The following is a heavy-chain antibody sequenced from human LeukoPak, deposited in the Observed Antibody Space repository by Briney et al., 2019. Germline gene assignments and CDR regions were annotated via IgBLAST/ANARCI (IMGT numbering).Heavy chain of an antibody. Sequence: SETLSLTCTVSGGSISSSSYYWGGIRQPPGKGLEWIGSIYYIGSTYYNPSLKSRVTISVDTSKNQFSLKRSSVTAADTAVYYCARPRCSGGSCYSVWGQGTLVTVSS. D-gene: IGHD2-15*01. CDR3: ARPRCSGGSCYSV. CDR2: IYYIGST. J-gene: IGHJ4*02. V-gene: IGHV4-39*01. CDR1: GGSISSSSYY.